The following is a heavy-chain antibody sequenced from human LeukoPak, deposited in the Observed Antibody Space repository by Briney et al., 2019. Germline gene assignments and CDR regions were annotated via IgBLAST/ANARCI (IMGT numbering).Heavy chain of an antibody. D-gene: IGHD3-10*01. Sequence: GGSLRLSCAASGFTVSSNYVSWVRQAPGKGLEWVSVIYSGGSTYYADSVKGRFTISRDNSKNTLYLQMNSLRAEDTAVYYCARARPYYYGSGSYFPYYMDVWGKGTTVTISS. CDR2: IYSGGST. J-gene: IGHJ6*03. CDR3: ARARPYYYGSGSYFPYYMDV. V-gene: IGHV3-53*01. CDR1: GFTVSSNY.